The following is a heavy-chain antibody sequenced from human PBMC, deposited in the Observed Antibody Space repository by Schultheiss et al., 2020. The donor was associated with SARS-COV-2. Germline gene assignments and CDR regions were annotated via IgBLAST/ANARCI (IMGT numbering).Heavy chain of an antibody. V-gene: IGHV3-21*01. J-gene: IGHJ4*02. Sequence: GGSLRLSCAASGFTFSNYAMNWVRQAPGMGLEWVSSISSSSSYIYYADSVKGRFTISRDNAKISLYLQMNSLRAEDTAVYYCARNAARLITRAQFDYWGQGTLVTVSS. CDR1: GFTFSNYA. D-gene: IGHD6-6*01. CDR3: ARNAARLITRAQFDY. CDR2: ISSSSSYI.